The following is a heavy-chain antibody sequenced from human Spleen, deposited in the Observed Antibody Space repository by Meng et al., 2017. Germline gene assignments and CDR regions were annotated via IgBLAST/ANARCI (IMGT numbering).Heavy chain of an antibody. CDR1: GYTFTSYY. Sequence: ASVKVSCKASGYTFTSYYMHWVRQAPGQGLEWMGIINPSGGSTSYAQKFQGRVTMTRDTSTSTAYMELSSLRSEDTAVYYCATGSRGLLDAFDIWGQGTTVTVSS. J-gene: IGHJ3*02. V-gene: IGHV1-46*01. CDR2: INPSGGST. D-gene: IGHD6-13*01. CDR3: ATGSRGLLDAFDI.